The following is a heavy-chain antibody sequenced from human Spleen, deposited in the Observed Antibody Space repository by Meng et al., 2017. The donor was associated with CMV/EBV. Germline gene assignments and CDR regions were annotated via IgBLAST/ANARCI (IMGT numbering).Heavy chain of an antibody. V-gene: IGHV3-30-3*01. J-gene: IGHJ4*02. D-gene: IGHD5-12*01. CDR3: ARDLRADIVATPQGPMIDY. CDR2: ISYDGSNK. CDR1: GFTFSSYA. Sequence: GESLKISCAASGFTFSSYAMHWVRQAPGKGLEWVAVISYDGSNKYYADSVKGRFTISRDNSKNTLYLQMNSLRAEDTAVYYCARDLRADIVATPQGPMIDYWGQGTLVTVSS.